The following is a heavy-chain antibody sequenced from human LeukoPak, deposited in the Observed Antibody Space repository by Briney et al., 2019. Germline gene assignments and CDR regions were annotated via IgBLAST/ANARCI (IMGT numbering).Heavy chain of an antibody. CDR2: TRNKANSYTT. D-gene: IGHD2-8*02. V-gene: IGHV3-72*01. Sequence: GGSLRLSCAASGFTFSSYAMSWVRQAPGKGLEWVGRTRNKANSYTTEYAASVKGRFTISRDDSKNSLYLQMNSLKTEDTAVYYCARFYWAFDYWGQGTLVTVSS. J-gene: IGHJ4*02. CDR1: GFTFSSYA. CDR3: ARFYWAFDY.